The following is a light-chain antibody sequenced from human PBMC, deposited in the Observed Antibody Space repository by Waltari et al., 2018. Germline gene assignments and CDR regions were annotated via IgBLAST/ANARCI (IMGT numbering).Light chain of an antibody. CDR2: GAS. J-gene: IGKJ1*01. V-gene: IGKV3-15*01. Sequence: EIVMTQSPATLSVSPGERATISCRASQSVSNSLAGYQQNPGQAPRLLIFGASTRATGIPARFSGSGSGTEFTLTISSLQSEDFAVYYCQQYDTWPRTFGQGTKVEIK. CDR1: QSVSNS. CDR3: QQYDTWPRT.